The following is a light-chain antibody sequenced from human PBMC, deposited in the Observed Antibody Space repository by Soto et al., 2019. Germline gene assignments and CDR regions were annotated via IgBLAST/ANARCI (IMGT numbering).Light chain of an antibody. V-gene: IGKV3-11*01. Sequence: EIVLTQSPASLSLSPGERATLSCRTSQSVSSYLAWYQQKPGQAPRLLIYDASKRAPGIPARFTGSGSGTAYSLTISSLVPEDFAVSYCQQRSNWTPGTFGQGTKVEIK. CDR1: QSVSSY. CDR2: DAS. CDR3: QQRSNWTPGT. J-gene: IGKJ1*01.